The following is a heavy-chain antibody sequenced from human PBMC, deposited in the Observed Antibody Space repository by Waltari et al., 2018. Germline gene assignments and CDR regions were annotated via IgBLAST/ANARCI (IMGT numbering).Heavy chain of an antibody. V-gene: IGHV1-69*08. D-gene: IGHD6-13*01. CDR2: IIPIFGTA. CDR3: ARDMGSSSSWYYFDY. J-gene: IGHJ4*02. CDR1: GGTFSIYA. Sequence: QVQLVQSGAEVKKPGSSVKVSCKASGGTFSIYAISCVRQAPGQGLEWMGRIIPIFGTANYAQKFQGRVTITADKSTSTDDMELRSLRSEDTAVYYCARDMGSSSSWYYFDYWGQGTLVTVSS.